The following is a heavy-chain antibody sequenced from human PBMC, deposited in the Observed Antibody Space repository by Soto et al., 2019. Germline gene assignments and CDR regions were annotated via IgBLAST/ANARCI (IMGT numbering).Heavy chain of an antibody. D-gene: IGHD5-18*01. V-gene: IGHV3-64D*06. J-gene: IGHJ3*02. CDR1: GFTFSIYA. CDR3: VKQDGHSYAFAI. CDR2: ISSNGGST. Sequence: GGSLRLSCSASGFTFSIYAMHWVRQAPGKGLEYVSAISSNGGSTCYADSVKGRFTISRDNSKNTLYLQMSSLRAEDTAVYYCVKQDGHSYAFAIWGQGTMVTVSS.